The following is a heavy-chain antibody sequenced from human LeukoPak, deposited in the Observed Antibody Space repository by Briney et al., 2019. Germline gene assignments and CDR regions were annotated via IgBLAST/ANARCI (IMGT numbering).Heavy chain of an antibody. Sequence: SETLSLTCTVSGGSISNYYWSWIRQPPGKGLECIAYIYYSGSTNYNPSLKSRVTISVDTSKNQFSLKLNSVTAADTAVYYCARLIGGNYDILTGYTPPHFDYWGRGTLVTVSS. CDR3: ARLIGGNYDILTGYTPPHFDY. J-gene: IGHJ4*02. V-gene: IGHV4-59*08. CDR1: GGSISNYY. CDR2: IYYSGST. D-gene: IGHD3-9*01.